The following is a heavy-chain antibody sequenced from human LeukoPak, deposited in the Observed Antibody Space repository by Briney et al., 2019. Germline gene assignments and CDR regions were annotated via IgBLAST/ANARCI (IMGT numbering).Heavy chain of an antibody. Sequence: SETLSLTCAISGGSISGTPYYWGWLRQPPGKGLEWIGSIYYSGSTYYNPSLKSRLTISVDTPKNQFSLKLSSVTAADTAVYYCARASTIFGHFAYWGRGTLVTVSS. CDR3: ARASTIFGHFAY. CDR2: IYYSGST. CDR1: GGSISGTPYY. V-gene: IGHV4-39*07. D-gene: IGHD3-3*01. J-gene: IGHJ4*02.